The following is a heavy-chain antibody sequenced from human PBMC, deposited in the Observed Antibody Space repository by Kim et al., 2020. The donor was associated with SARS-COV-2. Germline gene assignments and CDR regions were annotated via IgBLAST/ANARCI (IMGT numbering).Heavy chain of an antibody. D-gene: IGHD3-10*01. CDR2: VSGNGEFA. CDR1: GFNFYTHA. J-gene: IGHJ4*02. CDR3: AKDWSSGSRNYYATFDY. Sequence: GGSLRLSCLASGFNFYTHALAWVRQAPGAGPEWVAVVSGNGEFAYYADSVKGRFTISRDRPKSTVFLQMNSLRVEDTAVYFCAKDWSSGSRNYYATFDYWGQGTRVTVSS. V-gene: IGHV3-23*01.